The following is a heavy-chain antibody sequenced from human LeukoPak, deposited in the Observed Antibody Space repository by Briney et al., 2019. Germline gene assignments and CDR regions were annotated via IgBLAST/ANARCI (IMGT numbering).Heavy chain of an antibody. CDR1: GGSISSYY. CDR3: ARGTVVTPTGCDY. V-gene: IGHV4-59*01. J-gene: IGHJ4*02. Sequence: ASETLSLTCTVSGGSISSYYWSWIRQPPGKGLEWIGYIYYSGSTNYNPSLKSQVTISVDTSKNQFSLKLSSVTAADTAVYYCARGTVVTPTGCDYWGQGTLVTVSS. CDR2: IYYSGST. D-gene: IGHD4-23*01.